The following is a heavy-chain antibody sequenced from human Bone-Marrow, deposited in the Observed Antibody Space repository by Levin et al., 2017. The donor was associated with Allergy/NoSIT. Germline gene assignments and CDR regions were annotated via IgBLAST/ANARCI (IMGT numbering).Heavy chain of an antibody. CDR2: ISGSGGST. J-gene: IGHJ6*02. V-gene: IGHV3-23*01. Sequence: LSFSSSVFPFLLSSLSWVRQAPGKGLEWVSAISGSGGSTYYADSVKGRFTISLYHSKNTLYLQMNSLRAEDTAVYYCAKGRTIAARPAHGHLTGDVWGQGTTVTVSS. D-gene: IGHD6-6*01. CDR3: AKGRTIAARPAHGHLTGDV. CDR1: VFPFLLSS.